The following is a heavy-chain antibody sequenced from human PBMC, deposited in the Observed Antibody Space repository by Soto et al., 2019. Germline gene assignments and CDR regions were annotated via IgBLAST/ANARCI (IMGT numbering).Heavy chain of an antibody. Sequence: EVQLLESGGGLVQPGGSLRLSCATSGFTFRTYAMGWVRQAPGKGLECVSAISGSGGTTHYADAVKGRFTISRDSAKNTLYLHMNSLRVEDTAVYYCAKDRDFWGGYYKHRGFDYWGQGTLVTVSS. CDR3: AKDRDFWGGYYKHRGFDY. J-gene: IGHJ4*02. D-gene: IGHD3-3*01. CDR2: ISGSGGTT. CDR1: GFTFRTYA. V-gene: IGHV3-23*01.